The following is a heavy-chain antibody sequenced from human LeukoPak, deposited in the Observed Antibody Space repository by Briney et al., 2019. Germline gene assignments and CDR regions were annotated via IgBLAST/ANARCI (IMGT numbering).Heavy chain of an antibody. D-gene: IGHD6-6*01. CDR1: GFTFSSYA. CDR2: ISFDGSRT. V-gene: IGHV3-30-3*01. CDR3: ARDRQPYYHYYGMDV. J-gene: IGHJ6*02. Sequence: GGSLRLSCAASGFTFSSYAMHWVRQAPGKGLEWVAVISFDGSRTYYADSLKGRCTISRDNSKNTLYLQMNSLRAEDTAAYYCARDRQPYYHYYGMDVWGQGTTVTVSS.